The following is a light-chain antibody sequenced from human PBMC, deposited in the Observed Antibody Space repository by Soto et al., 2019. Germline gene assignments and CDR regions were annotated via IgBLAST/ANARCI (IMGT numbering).Light chain of an antibody. CDR3: QQYDSYSWT. Sequence: DIQMTQSPSTLSASVGERVTITCLASQSVSNWLAWYQQKPGKAPNLLIYDVSSLESGVPSRFSGSGSGTEFILTISSLQPDDFATYYCQQYDSYSWTFGQGTKVDI. V-gene: IGKV1-5*01. CDR2: DVS. CDR1: QSVSNW. J-gene: IGKJ1*01.